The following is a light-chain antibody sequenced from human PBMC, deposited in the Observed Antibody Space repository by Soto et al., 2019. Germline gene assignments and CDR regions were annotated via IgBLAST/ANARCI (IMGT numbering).Light chain of an antibody. V-gene: IGLV1-44*01. Sequence: QAVVTQPPSASGTPGQRVTISCSGSSSNIGSNTVNWYQQLPGTAPKLLIYSNNQRPSGVPEQFSGSKSGTSASLAISGLQSEDEADYYCAAWDESLNGVVFGGGTKLTVL. CDR2: SNN. CDR3: AAWDESLNGVV. J-gene: IGLJ2*01. CDR1: SSNIGSNT.